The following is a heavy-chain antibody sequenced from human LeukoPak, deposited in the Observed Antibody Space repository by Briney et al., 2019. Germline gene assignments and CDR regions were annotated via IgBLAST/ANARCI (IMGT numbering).Heavy chain of an antibody. Sequence: PGGSLRLSCAASGFTFYSYGMHWVRQAPGKGLECVALISYNGRNNYYADSVKGRFTISRDNSKNTLYLQVSSLRTEDTAVYFCAKDSRGYFDFWGQGTLVTVS. CDR3: AKDSRGYFDF. CDR2: ISYNGRNN. V-gene: IGHV3-30*18. D-gene: IGHD6-13*01. J-gene: IGHJ4*02. CDR1: GFTFYSYG.